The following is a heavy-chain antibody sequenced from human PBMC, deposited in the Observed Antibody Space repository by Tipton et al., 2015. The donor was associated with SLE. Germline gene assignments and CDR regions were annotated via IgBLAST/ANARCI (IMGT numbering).Heavy chain of an antibody. V-gene: IGHV4-31*03. CDR1: GGSISSGGYY. Sequence: TLSLTCTVSGGSISSGGYYWSWIRQHPGKGLEWVGYIYYSGSTNYNPPLKSRVTISVDTSKNQFSLKLSSVTAADTAVYYCARDWSSGWYNWFDPWGQGTLVTVSS. D-gene: IGHD6-19*01. J-gene: IGHJ5*02. CDR2: IYYSGST. CDR3: ARDWSSGWYNWFDP.